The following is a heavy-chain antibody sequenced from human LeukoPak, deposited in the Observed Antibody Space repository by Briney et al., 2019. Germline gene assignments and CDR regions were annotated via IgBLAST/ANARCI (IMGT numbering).Heavy chain of an antibody. CDR3: ARARVSSRLYYFDY. D-gene: IGHD6-6*01. J-gene: IGHJ4*02. Sequence: GGSLRLSCAASGFTVSSNYMSWVRQAPGKGLEWVSVIYSGGSTYYADSVKGRFTISRDNSKNTLYLQMNSLRAEDTAVYYCARARVSSRLYYFDYWGQGTLVTVSS. V-gene: IGHV3-66*01. CDR2: IYSGGST. CDR1: GFTVSSNY.